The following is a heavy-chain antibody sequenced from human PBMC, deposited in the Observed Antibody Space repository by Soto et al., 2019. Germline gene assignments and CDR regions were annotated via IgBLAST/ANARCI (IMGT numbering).Heavy chain of an antibody. J-gene: IGHJ4*02. CDR1: GYTFTCYY. CDR3: ARGDTMIVVVSPVDY. V-gene: IGHV1-2*02. CDR2: INPNSGGT. Sequence: ASVKVSFKASGYTFTCYYMHWVRQAPGQGLEWMGWINPNSGGTKYAEKFQGGVTMTRDTTISTAYMELSRLRSDDTAVYYYARGDTMIVVVSPVDYWGQGTLVTVSS. D-gene: IGHD3-22*01.